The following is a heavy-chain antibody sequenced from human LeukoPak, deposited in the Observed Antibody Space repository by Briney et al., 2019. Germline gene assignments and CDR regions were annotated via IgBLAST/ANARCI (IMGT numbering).Heavy chain of an antibody. J-gene: IGHJ4*02. CDR1: GGSIGSYY. D-gene: IGHD6-19*01. Sequence: SETLSLTCTVSGGSIGSYYWSWIRQPPGKGLESIGYIYYSGSTNYNPSLKSRVTISVDTSKNQFSLKLSSVTAADTAVYYCARFGSGGWYYSFAYGGRETLVTVSS. V-gene: IGHV4-59*01. CDR2: IYYSGST. CDR3: ARFGSGGWYYSFAY.